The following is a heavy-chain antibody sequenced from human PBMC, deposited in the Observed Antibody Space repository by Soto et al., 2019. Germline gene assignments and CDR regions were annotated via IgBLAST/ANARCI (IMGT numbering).Heavy chain of an antibody. CDR2: ISSSSSYI. J-gene: IGHJ3*02. Sequence: GGSLRLSCAASGFTFSSYAMSWVRRAPGKGLEWVSSISSSSSYIYYADSVKGRFTISRDNAKNSLYLQMNSLRAEDTAVYYCARDEKLRFLEWSKPEAFDIWGQGTMVTVSS. D-gene: IGHD3-3*01. CDR1: GFTFSSYA. V-gene: IGHV3-21*01. CDR3: ARDEKLRFLEWSKPEAFDI.